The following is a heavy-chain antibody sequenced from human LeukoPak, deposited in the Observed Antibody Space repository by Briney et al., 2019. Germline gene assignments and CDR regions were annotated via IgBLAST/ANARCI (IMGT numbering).Heavy chain of an antibody. CDR1: GFSLSDAW. CDR2: LKPKTEGGTT. D-gene: IGHD1-1*01. CDR3: SQLSRGY. Sequence: GGSLRLSCAASGFSLSDAWMSWVRQAPGKGLECVGRLKPKTEGGTTDYTEPVNDRFSVSRDDSKNTMYLEMKNLKTEDTGHYYCSQLSRGYWGQGTQVTVSS. J-gene: IGHJ4*02. V-gene: IGHV3-15*01.